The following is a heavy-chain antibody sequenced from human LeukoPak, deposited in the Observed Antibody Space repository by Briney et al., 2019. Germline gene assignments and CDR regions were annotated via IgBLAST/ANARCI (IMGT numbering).Heavy chain of an antibody. CDR2: ISYDGSNK. J-gene: IGHJ4*02. Sequence: GGSLRLSCAASGFTFSSYAMHWVRQAPGKGLEWVAVISYDGSNKYYADSVKGRFTISRDNSKNTLYLQMNSLRAEDTAVHYCARDDCTNGVCYGYFDYWGQGTLVTVSS. V-gene: IGHV3-30*04. CDR1: GFTFSSYA. CDR3: ARDDCTNGVCYGYFDY. D-gene: IGHD2-8*01.